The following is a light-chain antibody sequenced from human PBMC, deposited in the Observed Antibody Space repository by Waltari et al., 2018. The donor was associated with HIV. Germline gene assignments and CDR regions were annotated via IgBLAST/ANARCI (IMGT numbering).Light chain of an antibody. CDR1: KFGDNS. V-gene: IGLV3-1*01. CDR3: QTWDNGTVI. Sequence: SYKLTPPPSLSVSPGQRASITCSGPKFGDNSTSWCHKRPGQSPVLVIFQDTKRPSGIPERFSGSKSGDTATLTISGVQAMDEADYYCQTWDNGTVIFGGGTTLTVL. J-gene: IGLJ2*01. CDR2: QDT.